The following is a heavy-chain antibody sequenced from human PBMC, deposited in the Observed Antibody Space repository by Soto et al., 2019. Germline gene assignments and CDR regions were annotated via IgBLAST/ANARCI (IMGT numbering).Heavy chain of an antibody. V-gene: IGHV3-30*03. J-gene: IGHJ4*02. Sequence: PGGSLIISCAASGFTFSTYGMHWVRQAPGKGLEWVAAMSYDGTKQYYVDSVKGRFTISRDNSRNTLFLQMNSLRAEDTAVYYCAVLGGSQRDHYYDSSGYVYWGQGTLVTVSS. CDR1: GFTFSTYG. CDR3: AVLGGSQRDHYYDSSGYVY. D-gene: IGHD3-22*01. CDR2: MSYDGTKQ.